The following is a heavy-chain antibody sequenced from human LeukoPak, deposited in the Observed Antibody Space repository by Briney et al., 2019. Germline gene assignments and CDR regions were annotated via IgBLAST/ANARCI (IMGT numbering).Heavy chain of an antibody. CDR1: GFTFSSYW. CDR2: IKQDGSEK. J-gene: IGHJ3*02. D-gene: IGHD3-10*01. CDR3: AGTYGSGSYYNRHRDAFDI. V-gene: IGHV3-7*01. Sequence: GGSLRLSCAASGFTFSSYWMSWVRQAPGKGLEWVANIKQDGSEKYYVDSVKGRFTISRDNAKNSLYLQMNSLRAEDTAVYYCAGTYGSGSYYNRHRDAFDIWGQGTMVTVSS.